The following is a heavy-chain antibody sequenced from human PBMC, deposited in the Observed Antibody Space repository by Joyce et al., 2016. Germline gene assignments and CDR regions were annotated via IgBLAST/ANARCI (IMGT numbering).Heavy chain of an antibody. V-gene: IGHV4-61*01. J-gene: IGHJ4*02. D-gene: IGHD4-23*01. CDR2: IYYSGGT. CDR3: ARVDSTTVAFDY. CDR1: GGSVSSGSHY. Sequence: QVQLRESGPGLVKPSETLSLTCTVSGGSVSSGSHYWGWIRQPPGKGLDWIGYIYYSGGTNYNPSLKSRVTISVDTSKNQFSLRLSSVTAADTAVFYCARVDSTTVAFDYWGQGTLVTVSS.